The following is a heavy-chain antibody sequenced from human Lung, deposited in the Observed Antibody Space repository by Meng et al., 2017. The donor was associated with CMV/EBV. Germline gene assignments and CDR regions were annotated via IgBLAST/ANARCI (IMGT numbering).Heavy chain of an antibody. D-gene: IGHD2-15*01. J-gene: IGHJ4*02. CDR3: TRLSDVVY. CDR1: GFTFSGSA. Sequence: GGSLRLXCAASGFTFSGSAMHWVRQASGKGLGWVGSIRSKANRYATAYIESVKGRFTISRDDSRKTAYLQMSSLTTEESGVYYCTRLSDVVYWGQGKVVTGAS. V-gene: IGHV3-73*01. CDR2: IRSKANRYAT.